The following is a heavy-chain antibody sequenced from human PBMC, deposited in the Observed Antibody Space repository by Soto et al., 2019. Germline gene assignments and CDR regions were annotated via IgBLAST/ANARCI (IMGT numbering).Heavy chain of an antibody. J-gene: IGHJ5*02. CDR3: ARRTPGGSETYYNSWFDT. V-gene: IGHV4-34*01. Sequence: PSETLSLTCAVYGGSFSGYSWTWIRQPPGRGLEWIGEINHSITTNYNPSLKSRVTISVDTSKNQFSLELSSVTAADTAVYYCARRTPGGSETYYNSWFDTWGQGTLVTVSS. D-gene: IGHD3-10*01. CDR2: INHSITT. CDR1: GGSFSGYS.